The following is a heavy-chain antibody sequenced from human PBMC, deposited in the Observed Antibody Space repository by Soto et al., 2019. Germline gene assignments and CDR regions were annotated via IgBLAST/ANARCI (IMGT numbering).Heavy chain of an antibody. V-gene: IGHV4-39*01. CDR1: GGSISSSSYY. J-gene: IGHJ6*03. CDR3: ARADIVVVPAASQWDIYYYYYMDV. Sequence: SETLSLTCTVSGGSISSSSYYWGWIRQPPGKGLEWIGSIYYSGSTYYNPSLKDRVTISVDTSKNQFSLKRSSVTAADTAVYYCARADIVVVPAASQWDIYYYYYMDVWGKGTTVTVSS. CDR2: IYYSGST. D-gene: IGHD2-2*01.